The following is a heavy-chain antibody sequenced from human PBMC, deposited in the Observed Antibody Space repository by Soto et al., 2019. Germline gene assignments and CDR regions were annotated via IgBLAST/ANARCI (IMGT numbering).Heavy chain of an antibody. CDR2: INGDGSSL. CDR1: GFPFSSYW. CDR3: ARGATGYGNFDY. J-gene: IGHJ4*02. Sequence: EVQLVESGGGLVQPGGSLRLSCAASGFPFSSYWMHWVRQTPGKGLVWVSRINGDGSSLYYADSVKGRLTISRDSAKNTMYLQINSLRDEDTGVYYCARGATGYGNFDYWGQGTLVTVAS. V-gene: IGHV3-74*01. D-gene: IGHD5-12*01.